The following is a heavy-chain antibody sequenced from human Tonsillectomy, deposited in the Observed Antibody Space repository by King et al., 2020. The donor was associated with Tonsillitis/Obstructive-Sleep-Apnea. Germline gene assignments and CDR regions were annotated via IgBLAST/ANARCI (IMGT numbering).Heavy chain of an antibody. Sequence: VQLVESGGGLVQPGGSLRLSCAASGFTFSSYWMSWDRQAPGKGLEWVANIKHDGSEKNYVDSVKGRFTISRDNAKNSLYLQMNSLRAEDTAVYYCASLDTTMVTGDYWGQGTLLTVSS. V-gene: IGHV3-7*01. CDR2: IKHDGSEK. CDR3: ASLDTTMVTGDY. J-gene: IGHJ4*02. CDR1: GFTFSSYW. D-gene: IGHD5-18*01.